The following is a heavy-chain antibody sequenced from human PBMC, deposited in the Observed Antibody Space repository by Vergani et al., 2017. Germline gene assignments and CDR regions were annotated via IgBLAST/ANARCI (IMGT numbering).Heavy chain of an antibody. CDR3: AVTHDYADAQLDF. CDR2: ISGNRGNT. J-gene: IGHJ4*02. Sequence: QIQLVQSGADVKKPGASMKVSCKASGYILGNYGISWVRQAPGQGLEWMGWISGNRGNTYYGQKFQGRVTMTTDTAANTAYMDLRSLKSEDTAVFYCAVTHDYADAQLDFWGQGTLVTVSS. V-gene: IGHV1-18*01. CDR1: GYILGNYG. D-gene: IGHD4-17*01.